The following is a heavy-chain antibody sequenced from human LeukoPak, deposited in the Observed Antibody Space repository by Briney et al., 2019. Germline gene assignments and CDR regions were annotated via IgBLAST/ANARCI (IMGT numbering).Heavy chain of an antibody. V-gene: IGHV3-64D*06. Sequence: GESLKISCSASGFTFSTFPMHWVRQAPGKGLEYFSAISRNGDTTYYADSVKGRFTISRDNSKNTLYLQMSSLRPGDTAVYYCVKALTDDAFDIWGQGTMVTVSS. CDR3: VKALTDDAFDI. CDR1: GFTFSTFP. CDR2: ISRNGDTT. J-gene: IGHJ3*02.